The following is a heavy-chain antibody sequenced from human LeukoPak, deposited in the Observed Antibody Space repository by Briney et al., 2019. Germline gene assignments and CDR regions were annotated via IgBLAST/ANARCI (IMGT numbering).Heavy chain of an antibody. CDR3: AKDPTSVGGRHDWLLDS. V-gene: IGHV3-23*01. CDR2: IGLGDDRA. D-gene: IGHD3-9*01. CDR1: GFTFNSYA. Sequence: QTGGSLRLPCAASGFTFNSYAMSWVRQAPGKGLEWVSTIGLGDDRAYYADSVKGRFTISRDNSKNTLYLQMNYLRAEDTAVYYCAKDPTSVGGRHDWLLDSWGQGTLVTVSS. J-gene: IGHJ5*02.